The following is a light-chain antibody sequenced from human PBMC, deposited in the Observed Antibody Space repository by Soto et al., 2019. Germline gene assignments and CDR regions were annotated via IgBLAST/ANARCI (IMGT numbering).Light chain of an antibody. CDR2: AAS. CDR3: QQSYSTPRT. J-gene: IGKJ1*01. Sequence: DIQITQSPSSLSASVGERATITCRASQSINSYLNWYQQKPGKAPKLLIYAASSLQSGVPSRFSGSGSGTDFTLTISSLQPEDFATYYCQQSYSTPRTFGQGTKVDIK. V-gene: IGKV1-39*01. CDR1: QSINSY.